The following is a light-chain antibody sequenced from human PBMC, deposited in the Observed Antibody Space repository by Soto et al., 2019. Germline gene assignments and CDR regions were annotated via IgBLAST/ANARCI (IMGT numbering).Light chain of an antibody. V-gene: IGKV1-5*03. CDR3: QQYDM. J-gene: IGKJ1*01. Sequence: DIQMTQSPSTLSASVGDRVTITCRASQTISSWLAWYQQKPGKAPKLLIYKASILESGVPSRFSGSGSGTEFTLTITSLQPEDFATYYCQQYDMFGPGTKVDIK. CDR2: KAS. CDR1: QTISSW.